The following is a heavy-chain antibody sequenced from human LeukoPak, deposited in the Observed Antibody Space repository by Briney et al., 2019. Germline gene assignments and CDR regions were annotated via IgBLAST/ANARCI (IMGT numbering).Heavy chain of an antibody. CDR2: ISAGNGNT. CDR1: GYTFTSYA. D-gene: IGHD1-26*01. V-gene: IGHV1-3*01. Sequence: ASVTVSCKASGYTFTSYAIHWVRQAPGQRREWMGWISAGNGNTKYSQNFQGRVTFISNTSATTAFMELSSLRSEDAAVYYCARDSGSGSNDYWGQGTLVTVSS. CDR3: ARDSGSGSNDY. J-gene: IGHJ4*02.